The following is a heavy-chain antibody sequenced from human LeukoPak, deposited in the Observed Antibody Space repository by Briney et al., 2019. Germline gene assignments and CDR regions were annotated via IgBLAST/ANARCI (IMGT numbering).Heavy chain of an antibody. CDR1: GGSIGGNSY. Sequence: SETLSLTCTVSGGSIGGNSYWSWIRQPPGEGPEWIWHISNSGSTYYSPSLSSRVTISLDTSKNQFSLKLRSVTAADTAVYYCARGGAFSIPLDYWGRGTLVTVSS. D-gene: IGHD1-26*01. CDR3: ARGGAFSIPLDY. J-gene: IGHJ4*02. CDR2: ISNSGST. V-gene: IGHV4-61*01.